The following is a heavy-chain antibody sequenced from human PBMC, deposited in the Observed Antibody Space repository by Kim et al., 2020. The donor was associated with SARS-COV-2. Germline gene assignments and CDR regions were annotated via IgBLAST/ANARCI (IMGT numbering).Heavy chain of an antibody. CDR2: INHSGST. Sequence: SETLSLTCAVYGGSFSGYYWSWIRQPPGKGLEWIGEINHSGSTNYNPSLKSRVTISVDTSKNQFSLKLSSVTAADTAVYYCARRLWDAFDIWGQGTMVTVSS. V-gene: IGHV4-34*01. CDR3: ARRLWDAFDI. D-gene: IGHD3-16*01. J-gene: IGHJ3*02. CDR1: GGSFSGYY.